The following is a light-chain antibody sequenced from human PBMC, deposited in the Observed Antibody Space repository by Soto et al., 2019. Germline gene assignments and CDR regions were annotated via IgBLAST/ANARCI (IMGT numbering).Light chain of an antibody. CDR2: GAS. J-gene: IGKJ1*01. V-gene: IGKV3-15*01. CDR3: XQHNNWPPWT. Sequence: EIVMTQSPATLSVSPGERATLSCRASQSVSSNLAWYQQKPGQAPRLLMYGASTRATGIPDRFSGSGSGTEXXXXXXXXXXXXXAXYXCXQHNNWPPWTFGQGTKVEIK. CDR1: QSVSSN.